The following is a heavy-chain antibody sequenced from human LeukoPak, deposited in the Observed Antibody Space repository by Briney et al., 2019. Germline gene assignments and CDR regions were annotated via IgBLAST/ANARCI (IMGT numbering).Heavy chain of an antibody. J-gene: IGHJ4*02. CDR1: GYTFTSYG. CDR3: ARSDRGWYYFDY. V-gene: IGHV1-18*01. D-gene: IGHD6-19*01. Sequence: ASVKVSCKASGYTFTSYGISWVRQAPGQGLEWMGWISAYNGNTNYAQKFQGRVTMTRDTSTGTVYMELSSLRSEDTAVYYCARSDRGWYYFDYWGQGTLVTVSS. CDR2: ISAYNGNT.